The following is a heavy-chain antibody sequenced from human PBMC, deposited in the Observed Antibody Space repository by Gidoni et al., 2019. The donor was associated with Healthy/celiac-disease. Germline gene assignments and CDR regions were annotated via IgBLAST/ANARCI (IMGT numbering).Heavy chain of an antibody. CDR1: GGTFSSYA. Sequence: QVQLVQSGAEVKKPGSSVKVSCKASGGTFSSYAISWVRQAPGQGLEWMGGIIPIFGTANYAQKFQGRVTITADESTSTAYMELSSLRSEDTAVYYCASPPSAVVAATYKSLGAFDIWGQGTMVTVSS. CDR3: ASPPSAVVAATYKSLGAFDI. CDR2: IIPIFGTA. V-gene: IGHV1-69*01. D-gene: IGHD2-15*01. J-gene: IGHJ3*02.